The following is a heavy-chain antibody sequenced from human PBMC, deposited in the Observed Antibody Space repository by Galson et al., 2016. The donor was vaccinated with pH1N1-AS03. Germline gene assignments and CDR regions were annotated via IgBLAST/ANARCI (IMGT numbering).Heavy chain of an antibody. Sequence: SLRLSCAASGLAFSSSWMYWVRQAPGKGLEWVANIRYDGSDYYYGDSVKGRFTISRDDAKNTLYLQMNSLRAEDTALYYCARDPDPNNIGWYYFDNWGQGILVTVSS. V-gene: IGHV3-7*01. CDR3: ARDPDPNNIGWYYFDN. CDR2: IRYDGSDY. J-gene: IGHJ4*02. D-gene: IGHD6-19*01. CDR1: GLAFSSSW.